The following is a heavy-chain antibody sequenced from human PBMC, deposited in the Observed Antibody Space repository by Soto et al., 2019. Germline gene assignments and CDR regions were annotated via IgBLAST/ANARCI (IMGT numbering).Heavy chain of an antibody. V-gene: IGHV4-34*01. D-gene: IGHD2-8*02. J-gene: IGHJ4*02. CDR3: ARDKITGLFDY. CDR2: INHSGST. CDR1: DGSFRGYY. Sequence: SETLCHPCAVDDGSFRGYYCTCIRQPPGTGLEWIGEINHSGSTNYNPSLKSRVTISVDTSKNQFSLKLTSVTAADTAVYYCARDKITGLFDYWGQGTLVTVSS.